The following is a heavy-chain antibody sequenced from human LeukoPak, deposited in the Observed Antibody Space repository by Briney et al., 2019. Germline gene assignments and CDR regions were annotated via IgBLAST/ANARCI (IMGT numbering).Heavy chain of an antibody. Sequence: GESLRLSCTASGFTFSDCDMNWFRQAPGKGLQCYADSAKGRFTISRDNAKNSLFLQINSLRTEDTAVYYCARGSISLAWGQGTLVTVSS. D-gene: IGHD3-3*01. CDR3: ARGSISLA. V-gene: IGHV3-69-1*01. J-gene: IGHJ5*02. CDR1: GFTFSDCD.